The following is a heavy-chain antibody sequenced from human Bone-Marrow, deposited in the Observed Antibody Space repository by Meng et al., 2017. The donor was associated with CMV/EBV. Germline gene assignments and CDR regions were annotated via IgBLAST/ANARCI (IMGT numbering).Heavy chain of an antibody. V-gene: IGHV3-74*01. Sequence: GGSLRLSCAASGFTFSSYAMHWVRQAPGKGLVWVSRINSDGSSTSYADSVKGRFTISRDNAKNTLYLQMNSLRAEDTAVYYCASHHNWNYLLYWGQGTLVTGSS. CDR3: ASHHNWNYLLY. CDR2: INSDGSST. J-gene: IGHJ4*02. D-gene: IGHD1-7*01. CDR1: GFTFSSYA.